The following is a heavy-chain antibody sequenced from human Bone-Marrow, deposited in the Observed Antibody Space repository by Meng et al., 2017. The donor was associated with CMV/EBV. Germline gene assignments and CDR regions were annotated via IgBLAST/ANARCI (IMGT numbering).Heavy chain of an antibody. CDR1: GDSVSSYY. D-gene: IGHD2-2*01. J-gene: IGHJ4*02. V-gene: IGHV4-59*08. Sequence: GSLRLSCTVSGDSVSSYYWSWIRQPPGKGLEWIGYINFSETTNYNPSLKSRVTISVDTSKNQFSLKQSSVTAADTAVYYCASISVVPAAKDYWGQGTLVTVSS. CDR2: INFSETT. CDR3: ASISVVPAAKDY.